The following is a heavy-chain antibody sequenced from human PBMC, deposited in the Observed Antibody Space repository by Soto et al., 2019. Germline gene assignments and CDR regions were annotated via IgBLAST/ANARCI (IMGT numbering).Heavy chain of an antibody. J-gene: IGHJ2*01. Sequence: QMQLVESGGGVVQPGRSLRLSCAASGFPFSTYGIHWVRQAPGKGLEWVAVIWSDGSNKYYGDFVKGRFTISRDNSKNTLYLQMNSLRAEDTAMYYCVRASGPFDLWGRGTLVTVSS. CDR2: IWSDGSNK. V-gene: IGHV3-33*01. CDR3: VRASGPFDL. CDR1: GFPFSTYG.